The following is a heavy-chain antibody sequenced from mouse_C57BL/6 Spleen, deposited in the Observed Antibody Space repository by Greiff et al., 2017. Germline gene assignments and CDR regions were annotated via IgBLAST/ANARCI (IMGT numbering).Heavy chain of an antibody. J-gene: IGHJ3*01. CDR1: GYTFTSYG. D-gene: IGHD2-4*01. CDR2: IYPRSGNT. Sequence: QVQLQQSGAELARPGASVKLSCKASGYTFTSYGISWVKQRTGQGLEWIGEIYPRSGNTYYNEKFKGKATLTADKSSSTAYMELRSLTSEDSAVYFCARGAIYYDYDRGFAYWGQGTLVTVSA. CDR3: ARGAIYYDYDRGFAY. V-gene: IGHV1-81*01.